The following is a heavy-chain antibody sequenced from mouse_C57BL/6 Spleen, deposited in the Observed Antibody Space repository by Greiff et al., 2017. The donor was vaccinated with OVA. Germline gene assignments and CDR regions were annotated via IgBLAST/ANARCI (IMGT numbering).Heavy chain of an antibody. V-gene: IGHV1-9*01. CDR3: ARKRDYDYGSWYAY. CDR2: ILPGSGST. Sequence: VQLQQSGAELLKPGASVKLSCKATGYTFTGYWIEWVKQRPGQGLEWIGEILPGSGSTKYNENFKGKATFTADKSSNTAYMKRSSLTTEDSAIYSCARKRDYDYGSWYAYWGQRTLVTVSA. CDR1: GYTFTGYW. D-gene: IGHD2-4*01. J-gene: IGHJ3*01.